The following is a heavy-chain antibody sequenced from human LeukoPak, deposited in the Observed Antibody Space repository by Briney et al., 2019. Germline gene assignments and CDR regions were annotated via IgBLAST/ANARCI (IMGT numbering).Heavy chain of an antibody. V-gene: IGHV3-30*18. D-gene: IGHD5-24*01. CDR3: AKALSSRDGYNPHY. Sequence: GGSLRLSCAASGFTFSSYGMHWVRQAPGKGLEWVAVISYDGSNKYYADSVKGRSTISRDNSKNTLYLQMNSLGAEDTAVYYCAKALSSRDGYNPHYWGQGTLVTVSS. CDR1: GFTFSSYG. CDR2: ISYDGSNK. J-gene: IGHJ4*02.